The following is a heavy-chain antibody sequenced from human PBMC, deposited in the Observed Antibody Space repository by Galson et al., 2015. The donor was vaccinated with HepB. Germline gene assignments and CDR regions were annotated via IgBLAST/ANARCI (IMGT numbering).Heavy chain of an antibody. CDR3: AKDYGDYKKKGFSH. J-gene: IGHJ4*02. CDR1: GFSFRGYL. CDR2: ISGIGGST. V-gene: IGHV3-23*01. Sequence: SLRLSCAASGFSFRGYLMSWVRQTPEKGLQWVSSISGIGGSTYYADSVKGRFTISRDDSKNTLHLQMNSLRADDTALYYCAKDYGDYKKKGFSHWGQGTLVTVSS. D-gene: IGHD4-17*01.